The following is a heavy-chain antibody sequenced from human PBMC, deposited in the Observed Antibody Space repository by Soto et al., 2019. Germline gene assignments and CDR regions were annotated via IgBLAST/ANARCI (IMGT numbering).Heavy chain of an antibody. CDR2: IYYSGST. J-gene: IGHJ2*01. D-gene: IGHD3-10*01. CDR3: ARRVGRYWYFDL. V-gene: IGHV4-30-4*01. CDR1: GGSISSGDYY. Sequence: SETLSLTCTVSGGSISSGDYYWSWIRQPPGKGLEWIGYIYYSGSTYYNPSLKSRVTISVDTSKNQFSLKLSSVTAADTAVYYCARRVGRYWYFDLWGRGTLVTVSS.